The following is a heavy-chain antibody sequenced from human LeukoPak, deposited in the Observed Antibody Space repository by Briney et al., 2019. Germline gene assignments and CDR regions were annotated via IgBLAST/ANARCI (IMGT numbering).Heavy chain of an antibody. CDR1: GYSISSGYY. V-gene: IGHV4-38-2*02. CDR3: ARELDYYYMDV. CDR2: IYNSGTT. J-gene: IGHJ6*03. Sequence: PSETLSLTCGVSGYSISSGYYWAWIRQSPGKGLEWIGSIYNSGTTFYNPSLKSRVTISVDTSKNQFSLKLSSVTAADTAVYYCARELDYYYMDVWGKGTTVTVSS.